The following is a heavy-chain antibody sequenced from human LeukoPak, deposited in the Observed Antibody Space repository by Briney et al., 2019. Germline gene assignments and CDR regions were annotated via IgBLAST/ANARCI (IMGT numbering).Heavy chain of an antibody. CDR1: GFTFSSYA. Sequence: GGSLRLSCAASGFTFSSYAMSWVRQAPGKGLEWVSTISGSGGSTYYADSVKGRFTISRDNSKNTLYLQMNSLRAEDTAVYYCAKNWVASSWFNWFDPWGQGTLVTVSS. J-gene: IGHJ5*02. D-gene: IGHD6-13*01. CDR3: AKNWVASSWFNWFDP. V-gene: IGHV3-23*01. CDR2: ISGSGGST.